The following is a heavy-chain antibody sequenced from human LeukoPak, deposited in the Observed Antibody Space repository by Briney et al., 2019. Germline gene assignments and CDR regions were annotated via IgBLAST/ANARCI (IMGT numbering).Heavy chain of an antibody. J-gene: IGHJ4*01. Sequence: SVKVSCKASGGTFSSYAISWVRQAPGQGLEWMGGIIPIFGTANYAQKYQGRVTITTDESTSTAYMELSSLRSEDTAVYYCASHLERHPYYFDYWGQEPWSPSPQ. CDR1: GGTFSSYA. CDR3: ASHLERHPYYFDY. CDR2: IIPIFGTA. V-gene: IGHV1-69*05. D-gene: IGHD1-1*01.